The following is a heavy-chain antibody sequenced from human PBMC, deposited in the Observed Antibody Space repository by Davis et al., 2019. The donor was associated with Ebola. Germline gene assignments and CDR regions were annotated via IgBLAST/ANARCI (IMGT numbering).Heavy chain of an antibody. CDR3: TTDLSGSYYDYYYYYYMDV. J-gene: IGHJ6*03. CDR2: IKSKDDGGTT. D-gene: IGHD1-26*01. V-gene: IGHV3-15*01. Sequence: GESLKISCAASGFTFSNYGISWVRQAPGKGLEWVGRIKSKDDGGTTDYAAPVKGRFTISRDDSKNTLYLQMNSLKTEDTAVYYCTTDLSGSYYDYYYYYYMDVWGKGTTVTVSS. CDR1: GFTFSNYG.